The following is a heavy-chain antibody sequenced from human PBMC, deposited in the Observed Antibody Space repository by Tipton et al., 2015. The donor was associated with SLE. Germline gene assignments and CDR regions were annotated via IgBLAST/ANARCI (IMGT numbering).Heavy chain of an antibody. CDR2: IYSSGST. CDR3: AGGGVATMGGYAFEI. D-gene: IGHD5-12*01. Sequence: TLSLTCTVSGASISDHYWTWIRQPPGKGLEWIGYIYSSGSTTYTPALKSRIAISVDPSTMQFSLRLTSVTAADTALYYCAGGGVATMGGYAFEIWGQGTMVTVSS. J-gene: IGHJ3*02. CDR1: GASISDHY. V-gene: IGHV4-4*08.